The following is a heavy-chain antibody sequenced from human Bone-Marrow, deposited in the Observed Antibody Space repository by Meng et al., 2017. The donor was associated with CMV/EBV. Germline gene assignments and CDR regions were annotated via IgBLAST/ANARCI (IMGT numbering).Heavy chain of an antibody. V-gene: IGHV3-74*01. CDR1: GFTLSNYW. D-gene: IGHD3/OR15-3a*01. CDR2: ISLDGSST. J-gene: IGHJ4*02. Sequence: GGSLRLSCVVSGFTLSNYWMHWVRQAPGKGLVWVSRISLDGSSTNYADSVKGRFTISRDNAKNTVYLQMKSLRVEDTAVYYCARDLWGLGDYWGQGTLVNVSS. CDR3: ARDLWGLGDY.